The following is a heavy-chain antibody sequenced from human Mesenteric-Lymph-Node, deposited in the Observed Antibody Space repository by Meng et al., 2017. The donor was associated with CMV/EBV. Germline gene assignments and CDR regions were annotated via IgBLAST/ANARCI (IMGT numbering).Heavy chain of an antibody. J-gene: IGHJ5*02. CDR1: GFTFSSYA. V-gene: IGHV3-23*01. CDR2: ISGSGGST. CDR3: AREPPAYYDFWSGPRAPWFDP. Sequence: GESLKISCAASGFTFSSYAMSWVRQAPGKGLEWVSAISGSGGSTYYADSVKGRFTISRDNSKNTLYLQMNSLGAEDTAVYYCAREPPAYYDFWSGPRAPWFDPWGQGTLVTVSS. D-gene: IGHD3-3*01.